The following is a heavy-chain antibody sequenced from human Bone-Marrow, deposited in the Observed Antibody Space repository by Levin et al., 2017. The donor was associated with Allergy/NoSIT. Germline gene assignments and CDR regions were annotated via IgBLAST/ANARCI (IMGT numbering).Heavy chain of an antibody. D-gene: IGHD3-9*01. CDR3: ARDGYDILTGYLGGDYYYMDV. CDR1: GFTFSSYA. CDR2: ISYDGSNK. V-gene: IGHV3-30-3*01. Sequence: GGSLRLSCAASGFTFSSYAMHWVRQAPGKGLEWVAVISYDGSNKYYADSVKGRFTISRDNSKNTLYLQMNSLRAEDTAVYYCARDGYDILTGYLGGDYYYMDVWGKGTTVTVSS. J-gene: IGHJ6*03.